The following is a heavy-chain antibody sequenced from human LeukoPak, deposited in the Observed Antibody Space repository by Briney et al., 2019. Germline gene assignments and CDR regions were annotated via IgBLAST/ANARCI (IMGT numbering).Heavy chain of an antibody. D-gene: IGHD3-22*01. J-gene: IGHJ4*02. CDR1: GGSFSGYY. V-gene: IGHV4-34*01. CDR2: INHSGST. CDR3: ARGRGYYYDSSGYYTFAY. Sequence: PSETLSLTCAVYGGSFSGYYWSWIRQPPGKGLEWIGEINHSGSTNYNPSLKSRVTISVDTSKNQFSLKLSSVTAADTAVYYCARGRGYYYDSSGYYTFAYWGQGTLVTAAS.